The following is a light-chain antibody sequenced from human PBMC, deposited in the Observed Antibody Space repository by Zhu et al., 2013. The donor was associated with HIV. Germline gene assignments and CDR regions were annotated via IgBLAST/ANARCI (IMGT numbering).Light chain of an antibody. CDR2: DAS. CDR1: QSVSTF. J-gene: IGKJ3*01. CDR3: QERTSWPQFT. Sequence: EIVLTQSPATLSLSPGERATLSCRASQSVSTFLAWYQQRPGQAPRLLIYDASNRATGIPARFSGGGSGTNFTLTISSLEPEDFAVYYCQERTSWPQFTFGPGTKWISN. V-gene: IGKV3-11*01.